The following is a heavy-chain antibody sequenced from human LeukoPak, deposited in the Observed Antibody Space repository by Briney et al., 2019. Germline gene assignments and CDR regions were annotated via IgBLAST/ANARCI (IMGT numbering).Heavy chain of an antibody. V-gene: IGHV4-4*07. Sequence: SETLSLTCSVSGVSISAYYWSWIRQPAGKGLEWIGRIYPGESIYASENTNYNPSLKSRVSMSGDTSKNQVSLKLSSVTAADTAVYYCAIALPYCSGGSCFVRWFDPWGQGTLVTVSS. CDR1: GVSISAYY. J-gene: IGHJ5*02. D-gene: IGHD2-15*01. CDR3: AIALPYCSGGSCFVRWFDP. CDR2: IYPGESIYASENT.